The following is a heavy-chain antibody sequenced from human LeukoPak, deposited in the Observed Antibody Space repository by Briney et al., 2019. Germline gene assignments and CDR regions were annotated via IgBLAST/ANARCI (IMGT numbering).Heavy chain of an antibody. CDR1: GGSISSYY. D-gene: IGHD6-19*01. CDR3: ASLSAYSSGWYDY. Sequence: SETLSLTCTVSGGSISSYYWSWIRQPPGKGLEWIGYIYYSGSTNYNPSLKSRVTISVDTSKNQFSLKLSSVTAADTAVYYCASLSAYSSGWYDYWGQGTLVTVSS. J-gene: IGHJ4*02. V-gene: IGHV4-59*12. CDR2: IYYSGST.